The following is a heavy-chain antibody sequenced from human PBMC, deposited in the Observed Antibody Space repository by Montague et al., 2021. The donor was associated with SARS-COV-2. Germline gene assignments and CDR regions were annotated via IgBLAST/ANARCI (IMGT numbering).Heavy chain of an antibody. CDR3: VRGRSGYFNPLDY. CDR1: DDSISSSSYY. V-gene: IGHV4-39*01. Sequence: SETLSLTCTVSDDSISSSSYYWAWIRQPPGKGLEWIGSIYYSGSTYYNPSLKSWVTISVDTSKKQFSLNLSSVTAADTAVFYCVRGRSGYFNPLDYWGQGTLVTVSS. CDR2: IYYSGST. D-gene: IGHD3-3*01. J-gene: IGHJ4*02.